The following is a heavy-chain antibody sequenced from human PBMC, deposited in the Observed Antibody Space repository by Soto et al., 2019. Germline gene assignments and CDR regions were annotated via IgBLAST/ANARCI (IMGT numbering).Heavy chain of an antibody. Sequence: QVQLVQSGAEVKKPGSSVKVSCKASGGTFSSYTISWVRQAPGQGLEWMGRIIPILGIANYAQKFQDRVTITADKSTSTAYMELSSLRSEDTAVYYCARDGQSDCLDYWGQGTLVTVSS. D-gene: IGHD2-21*02. V-gene: IGHV1-69*08. CDR1: GGTFSSYT. CDR2: IIPILGIA. CDR3: ARDGQSDCLDY. J-gene: IGHJ4*02.